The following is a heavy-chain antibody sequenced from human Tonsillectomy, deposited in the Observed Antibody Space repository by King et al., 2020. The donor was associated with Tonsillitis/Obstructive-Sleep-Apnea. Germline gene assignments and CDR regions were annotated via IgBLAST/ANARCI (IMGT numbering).Heavy chain of an antibody. V-gene: IGHV4-34*01. Sequence: VQLQQWGAGLLKPSETLSLTCTVYGGSFSSYYWSWIRQPPGKGLEWIGHINHRGSTNHNASPKSRVTISVDTSKNQFSLRLSSVTAADTAVYYCARIYYYASGSYYATVPYYMDVWGKGTTVTVSS. D-gene: IGHD3-10*01. CDR3: ARIYYYASGSYYATVPYYMDV. CDR1: GGSFSSYY. CDR2: INHRGST. J-gene: IGHJ6*03.